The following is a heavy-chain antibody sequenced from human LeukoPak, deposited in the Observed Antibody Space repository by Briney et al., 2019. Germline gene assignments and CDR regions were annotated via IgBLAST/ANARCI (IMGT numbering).Heavy chain of an antibody. CDR2: INHSGST. CDR3: ARDNWNYGSSMDV. V-gene: IGHV4-34*01. CDR1: GGSFSGYY. Sequence: SETLSLTCAVYGGSFSGYYWSWIRQPPGKGPEWIGEINHSGSTNYNPSLKSRVTISVDTSKNQFSLKLSSVTAADTAVYYCARDNWNYGSSMDVWGQGTTVTVSS. J-gene: IGHJ6*02. D-gene: IGHD1-7*01.